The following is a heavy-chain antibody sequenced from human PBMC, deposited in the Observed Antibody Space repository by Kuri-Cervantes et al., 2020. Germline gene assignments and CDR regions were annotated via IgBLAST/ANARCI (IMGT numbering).Heavy chain of an antibody. CDR3: ARVYSPDV. Sequence: GESLKISCAASGFTFSSYAMHWVRQAPGKGLEWVAVISYDGSNKYYADSVKGRFTISRDNSKNTLYLQMNSLRAEDTAVYYCARVYSPDVWGQGTTVTVSS. V-gene: IGHV3-30-3*01. CDR1: GFTFSSYA. CDR2: ISYDGSNK. J-gene: IGHJ6*02. D-gene: IGHD4-11*01.